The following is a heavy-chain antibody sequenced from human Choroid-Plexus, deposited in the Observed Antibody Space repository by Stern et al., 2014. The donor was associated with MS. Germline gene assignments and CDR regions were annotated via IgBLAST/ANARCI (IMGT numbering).Heavy chain of an antibody. J-gene: IGHJ5*02. CDR3: AKDRQYLTYFFDH. CDR2: VSYDGSNK. V-gene: IGHV3-30*18. Sequence: MQLVESGGGVVQPGRPLRLSCVASGFTLGSCAMHWVRQAPGKGLEWVAGVSYDGSNKYYADSVKGRCTISRDNSQNTLYMQMSSLRPEDTAVYYCAKDRQYLTYFFDHWGQGSLVTVSS. D-gene: IGHD2/OR15-2a*01. CDR1: GFTLGSCA.